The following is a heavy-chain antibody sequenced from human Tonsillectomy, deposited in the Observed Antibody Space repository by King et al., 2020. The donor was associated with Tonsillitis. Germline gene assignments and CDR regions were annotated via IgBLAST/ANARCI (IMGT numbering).Heavy chain of an antibody. Sequence: LQLQESGPGLVKPSQTLSLTCAVSGGSISSGAYSWSWIRQPPGKGLEWIGYIHHSGSTYYNPSLKSRVTISVDRSKNQFSLKVNSVTAADTAVYYCARAGYGVYGSYYYGMDVWGQGTTVTVSS. CDR1: GGSISSGAYS. D-gene: IGHD4-17*01. J-gene: IGHJ6*02. V-gene: IGHV4-30-2*01. CDR2: IHHSGST. CDR3: ARAGYGVYGSYYYGMDV.